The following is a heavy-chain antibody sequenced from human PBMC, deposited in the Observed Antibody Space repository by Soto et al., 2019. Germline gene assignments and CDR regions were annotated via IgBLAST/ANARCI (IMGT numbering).Heavy chain of an antibody. CDR3: TTYYDILTGYYQGIHWKDY. Sequence: EVQLVESGGGLVKPGGSLRLSCAASGFTFSNAWMSWVRQAPGKGLEWVGRIKSKTDGGTTDYAAPVKGRFTISRDDSKNTLYLQMNSLKTEDTAVYYCTTYYDILTGYYQGIHWKDYWGQGTLVTVSS. D-gene: IGHD3-9*01. CDR1: GFTFSNAW. V-gene: IGHV3-15*01. CDR2: IKSKTDGGTT. J-gene: IGHJ4*02.